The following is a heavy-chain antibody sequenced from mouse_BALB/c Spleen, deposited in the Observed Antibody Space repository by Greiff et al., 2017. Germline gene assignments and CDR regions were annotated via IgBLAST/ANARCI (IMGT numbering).Heavy chain of an antibody. CDR3: ARLYDGYYPSWFAY. V-gene: IGHV5-6*01. D-gene: IGHD2-3*01. CDR1: GFTFSSYG. Sequence: EVKLVESGGDLVKPGGSLKLSCAASGFTFSSYGMSWVRQTPDKRLEWVATISSGGSYTYYPDSVKGRFTISRDNAKNTLYLQMSSLKSEDTAMYYCARLYDGYYPSWFAYWGQGTLVTVS. J-gene: IGHJ3*01. CDR2: ISSGGSYT.